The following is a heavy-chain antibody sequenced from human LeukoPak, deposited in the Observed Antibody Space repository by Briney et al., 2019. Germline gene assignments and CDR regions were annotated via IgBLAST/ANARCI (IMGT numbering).Heavy chain of an antibody. CDR2: IKQDESEK. J-gene: IGHJ4*02. D-gene: IGHD2-8*02. V-gene: IGHV3-7*03. CDR1: GFTFSSYW. Sequence: GGSLRLSCAASGFTFSSYWMSWVRQAPGKGLEWVANIKQDESEKYYVDSVKGRFTISRDNSKNTLYLQMNSLRAEDTAIYYCATYRQVLLPFESWGQGTLVTVSS. CDR3: ATYRQVLLPFES.